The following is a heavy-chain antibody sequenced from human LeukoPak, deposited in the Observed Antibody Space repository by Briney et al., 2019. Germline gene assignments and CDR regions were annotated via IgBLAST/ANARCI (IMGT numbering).Heavy chain of an antibody. CDR2: IYPGDSDT. J-gene: IGHJ4*02. V-gene: IGHV5-51*01. CDR1: GYSFTSYW. Sequence: GESLKISCKGSGYSFTSYWIGWVRQMPGKGLEWMGIIYPGDSDTGYSPSFQGQVAISADKSISTAYLQWSSLKASDTAMYYCATPRGCTNGVCYYFDYWGQGTLVTVSS. CDR3: ATPRGCTNGVCYYFDY. D-gene: IGHD2-8*01.